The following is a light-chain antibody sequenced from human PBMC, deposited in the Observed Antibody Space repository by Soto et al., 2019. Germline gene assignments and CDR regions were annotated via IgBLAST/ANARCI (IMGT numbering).Light chain of an antibody. CDR2: DAS. V-gene: IGKV1-5*01. J-gene: IGKJ4*01. CDR3: QQYNRYSLT. CDR1: QRISSW. Sequence: DIQMTQSPSTLSASVGDRVTITCRASQRISSWLAWYQQKPGKAPKLLIYDASSLESGVPSRFSGSGSDTEFTLTINNLQPDDFATYPCQQYNRYSLTFGGGTKVEIK.